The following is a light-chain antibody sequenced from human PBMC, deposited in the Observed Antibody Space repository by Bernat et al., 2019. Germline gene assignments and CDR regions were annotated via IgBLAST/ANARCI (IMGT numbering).Light chain of an antibody. V-gene: IGKV1-12*01. J-gene: IGKJ4*01. Sequence: DIQMTQSPSSVSASLGDRVTITCRASQGINSWLAWYQQKPGKDPKLLIYAASSLQSGVPSRFSGSGSGTDFTLTISSLQPEDFATYYCQQANSFPLTFGGGTKVEIK. CDR3: QQANSFPLT. CDR2: AAS. CDR1: QGINSW.